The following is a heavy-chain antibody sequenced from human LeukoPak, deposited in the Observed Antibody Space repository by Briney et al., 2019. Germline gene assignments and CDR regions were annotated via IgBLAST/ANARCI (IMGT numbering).Heavy chain of an antibody. CDR3: ARLNLGYCSGGSCHHSDY. CDR2: INPNSGGT. J-gene: IGHJ4*02. D-gene: IGHD2-15*01. Sequence: ASVNVSXKASGYTFTGYYMHWVRQAPGQGLEWMGRINPNSGGTNYAQKFQGRVTMTRHTSISTAYMELSRLRSDDTAVYYCARLNLGYCSGGSCHHSDYWGQGTLVTVSS. V-gene: IGHV1-2*06. CDR1: GYTFTGYY.